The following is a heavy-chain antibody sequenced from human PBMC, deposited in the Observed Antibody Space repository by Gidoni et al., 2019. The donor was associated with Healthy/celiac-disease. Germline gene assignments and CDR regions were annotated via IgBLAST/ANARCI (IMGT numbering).Heavy chain of an antibody. CDR2: IIPIFGTA. D-gene: IGHD2-21*02. CDR3: ARSETVVVTAVHPPWFDP. J-gene: IGHJ5*02. CDR1: GGTFSSYA. Sequence: QVQLVQPGAEVKKPGSSVKVSCKASGGTFSSYAISWVRQAPGQGLEWMGGIIPIFGTANYAQKFQGRVTITADKSTSTAYMELSSLRSEDTAVYYCARSETVVVTAVHPPWFDPWGQGTLVTVSS. V-gene: IGHV1-69*06.